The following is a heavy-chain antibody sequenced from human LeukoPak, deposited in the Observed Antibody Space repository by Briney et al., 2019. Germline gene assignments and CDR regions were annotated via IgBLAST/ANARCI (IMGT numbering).Heavy chain of an antibody. CDR2: VYNSGST. V-gene: IGHV4-59*01. J-gene: IGHJ6*02. D-gene: IGHD7-27*01. CDR3: ARGSGRYYFYGIDV. Sequence: SETLSLTCTVSGGSISTYYWSWIRQPPGKKLEWIGHVYNSGSTNYNPSLKSRVTISMDTSKNQFSLQASTVTAADTAVYYCARGSGRYYFYGIDVWGQGTTVSVSS. CDR1: GGSISTYY.